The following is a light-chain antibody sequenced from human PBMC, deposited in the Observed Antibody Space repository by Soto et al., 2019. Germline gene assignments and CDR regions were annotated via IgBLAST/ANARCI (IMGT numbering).Light chain of an antibody. V-gene: IGKV3D-20*02. CDR1: LSVSSSS. CDR3: QQRSNWTPT. Sequence: EILLRHSPGTLSLSPGERAPLSSTASLSVSSSSLAWYQQPRGQAPRXLIHDASSRDTGIPDRGGSSGAGTDCTRTISRLEPEDVLVDDCQQRSNWTPTFGQGTKV. CDR2: DAS. J-gene: IGKJ1*01.